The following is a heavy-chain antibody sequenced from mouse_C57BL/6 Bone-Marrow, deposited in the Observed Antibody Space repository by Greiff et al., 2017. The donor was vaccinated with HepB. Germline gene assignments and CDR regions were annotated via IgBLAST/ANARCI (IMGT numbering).Heavy chain of an antibody. CDR3: ARYAYIAASNFDY. CDR2: IRNKANGYTT. V-gene: IGHV7-3*01. CDR1: GFTFTDYY. J-gene: IGHJ2*01. Sequence: EVMLVESGGGLVQPGGSLSLSCAASGFTFTDYYMSWVRQPPGKALEWLGFIRNKANGYTTEYSASVKGRFTISRDNSQSILYLQMNALRAEDSATYYCARYAYIAASNFDYWGQGTTLTVSS. D-gene: IGHD1-3*01.